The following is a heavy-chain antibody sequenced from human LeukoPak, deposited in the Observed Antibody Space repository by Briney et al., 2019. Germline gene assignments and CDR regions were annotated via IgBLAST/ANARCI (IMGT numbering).Heavy chain of an antibody. J-gene: IGHJ6*03. V-gene: IGHV1-69*05. D-gene: IGHD4-17*01. Sequence: SVKISCKASGGTFSSYAISWVRQAPGQGLEWMGGIIPIFGTANYAQKFQGRVTITTDESTSTAYMELSSLRSEDTAVYYCARSIKGTDYGDCNYYMDVWGKGTTVTVSS. CDR2: IIPIFGTA. CDR3: ARSIKGTDYGDCNYYMDV. CDR1: GGTFSSYA.